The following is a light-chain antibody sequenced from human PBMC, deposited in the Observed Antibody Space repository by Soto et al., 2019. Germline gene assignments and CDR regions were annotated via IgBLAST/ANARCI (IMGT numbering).Light chain of an antibody. CDR3: FSYAGNDNWV. CDR1: TSDVGAYDF. CDR2: GVY. Sequence: QSALTQPPSASGSPGQSVTISCTGTTSDVGAYDFVSWFQQHPGKAPKLVIYGVYKRPSGVPDRFSASKSGNTAALTVSGLHAEDDADYYCFSYAGNDNWVFGGGTKLTVL. V-gene: IGLV2-8*01. J-gene: IGLJ3*02.